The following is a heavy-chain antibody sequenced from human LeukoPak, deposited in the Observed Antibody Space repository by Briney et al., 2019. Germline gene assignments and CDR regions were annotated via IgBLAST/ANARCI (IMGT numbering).Heavy chain of an antibody. D-gene: IGHD1-26*01. V-gene: IGHV3-48*03. CDR2: ISSSGSTI. CDR3: ARDLSGSYAPGY. Sequence: PGGSLRLSCAASGFTFSSYEMNWVRQAPGKGLEWVTYISSSGSTIYYADSVKGRFTISRDNAKNSLYPQMNSLRAEDTAVYYCARDLSGSYAPGYWGQGTLVTVSS. J-gene: IGHJ4*02. CDR1: GFTFSSYE.